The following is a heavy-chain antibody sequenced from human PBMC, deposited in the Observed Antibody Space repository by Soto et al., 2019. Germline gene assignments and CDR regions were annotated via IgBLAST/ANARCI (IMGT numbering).Heavy chain of an antibody. J-gene: IGHJ3*01. CDR2: IKSGGSFT. CDR1: GFSFSAFE. D-gene: IGHD5-12*01. Sequence: EAKLEESGGGLIEPGGSLRLSCAASGFSFSAFEMNWVRQAPGKGPEWVAHIKSGGSFTLYAASVKGRFTISRDDADNSLYLQKNRLRAEDTALYYCTKEKSVMNSGYDAFDLWGRGTMVTVSS. V-gene: IGHV3-48*03. CDR3: TKEKSVMNSGYDAFDL.